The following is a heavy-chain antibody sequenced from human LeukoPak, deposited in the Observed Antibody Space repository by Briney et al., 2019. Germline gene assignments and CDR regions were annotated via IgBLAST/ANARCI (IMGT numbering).Heavy chain of an antibody. CDR3: ARVIVFRGYMDV. V-gene: IGHV3-9*01. CDR2: ISWNSGSI. J-gene: IGHJ6*03. Sequence: GGSLRLSCAASGFTYDDYAMHWVRQAPGKGLEWVSGISWNSGSIGYADSVKGRFTISRDNAKNSLYLQMNSLRAEDTALYYCARVIVFRGYMDVWGKGTTVTVSS. D-gene: IGHD1-26*01. CDR1: GFTYDDYA.